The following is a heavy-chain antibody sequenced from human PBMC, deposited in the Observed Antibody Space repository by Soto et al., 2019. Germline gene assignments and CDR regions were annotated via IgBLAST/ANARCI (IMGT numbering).Heavy chain of an antibody. CDR3: ARTTAVPNSPRSRYFFDY. CDR1: GGSVSDKTYY. D-gene: IGHD4-17*01. J-gene: IGHJ4*02. CDR2: VYYSGTT. V-gene: IGHV4-61*01. Sequence: SETLSLTFSVSGGSVSDKTYYWSWIRQPPGKRLEWIGYVYYSGTTNYNPSLKSRVTIPVDLSKNQFSLRLSSVTTADTALYYCARTTAVPNSPRSRYFFDYWGQGTLVTVSS.